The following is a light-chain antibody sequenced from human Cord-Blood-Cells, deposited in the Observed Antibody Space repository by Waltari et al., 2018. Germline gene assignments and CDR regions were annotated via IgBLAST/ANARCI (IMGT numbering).Light chain of an antibody. CDR2: EVS. Sequence: QSALTQPPSASGSPGQPVTIPCTGTSSYVGGYHYVSWYQQHPGKAPKLMIYEVSKRPSGVPDRFSGSKSGNTASLTVSGLQAEDEADYYCSSYAGSNNWVFGGGTKLTVL. V-gene: IGLV2-8*01. J-gene: IGLJ3*02. CDR1: SSYVGGYHY. CDR3: SSYAGSNNWV.